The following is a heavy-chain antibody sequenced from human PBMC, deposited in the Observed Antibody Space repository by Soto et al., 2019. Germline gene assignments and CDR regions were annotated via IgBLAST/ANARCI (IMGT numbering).Heavy chain of an antibody. V-gene: IGHV3-48*02. CDR1: GFTFSGYS. J-gene: IGHJ3*02. D-gene: IGHD5-12*01. CDR2: ISSSSSTI. CDR3: ARDGRGCSGYDHAFDI. Sequence: GSLRLSCAASGFTFSGYSMNWFRQAPGKGLEWVSYISSSSSTIYYADSVKGRFTISRDNAKNSLYLQMNSLRDEDTAVYYCARDGRGCSGYDHAFDIWGQGTMVTVSS.